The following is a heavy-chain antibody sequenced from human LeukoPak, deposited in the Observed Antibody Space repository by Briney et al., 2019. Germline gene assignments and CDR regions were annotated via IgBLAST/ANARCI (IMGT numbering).Heavy chain of an antibody. D-gene: IGHD3-10*01. Sequence: PGGSLRLSCAASGFTFDDYAMHWVRQAPGKGLKWVSLISWDGGSTYYADSVKGRFTISRDNSKNSLYLQMNSLRAEDTALYYCAKGAPSGYYYYMDVWGKGTTVTVSS. J-gene: IGHJ6*03. CDR3: AKGAPSGYYYYMDV. V-gene: IGHV3-43D*03. CDR1: GFTFDDYA. CDR2: ISWDGGST.